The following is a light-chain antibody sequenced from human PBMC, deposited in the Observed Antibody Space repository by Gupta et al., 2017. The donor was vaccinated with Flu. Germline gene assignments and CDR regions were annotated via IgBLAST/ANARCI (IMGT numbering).Light chain of an antibody. J-gene: IGLJ2*01. V-gene: IGLV2-14*01. CDR1: SDIGEYNY. Sequence: SDIGEYNYVSWYQQYPDKAPKLMISEVSNRPSGVSNRFSGFKSGNTASLTISGLQPEDEADYYCRSYTSGSAYVIFGGGTRLTVL. CDR3: RSYTSGSAYVI. CDR2: EVS.